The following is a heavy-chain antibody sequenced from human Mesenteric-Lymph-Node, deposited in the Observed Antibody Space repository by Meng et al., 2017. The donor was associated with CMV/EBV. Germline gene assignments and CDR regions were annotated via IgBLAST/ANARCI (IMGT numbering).Heavy chain of an antibody. V-gene: IGHV3-66*02. CDR1: GFTVSSNY. CDR3: ATGGYCSSTNCSDYYYYGMDV. CDR2: IYSDGTT. D-gene: IGHD2-2*01. Sequence: GESLKISCAVSGFTVSSNYMSWVRQAPGKGLEWVSVIYSDGTTYYADSVKGRFTISRDNSKNTLHLQMNSLRAEDTAVYYCATGGYCSSTNCSDYYYYGMDVWGQGTTVTVSS. J-gene: IGHJ6*02.